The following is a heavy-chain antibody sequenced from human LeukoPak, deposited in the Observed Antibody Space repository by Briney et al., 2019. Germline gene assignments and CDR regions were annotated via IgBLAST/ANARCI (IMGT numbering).Heavy chain of an antibody. Sequence: SETLSLTCIVSGGSISSYYWSWIRQPPGRGLEWIGYIYYSGNTNYKPSLKSRVTISVDTSKNQFSLKLSSVTAADTAVYYCARGHYKEYFDYWGQGTLVTVSS. CDR2: IYYSGNT. V-gene: IGHV4-59*01. J-gene: IGHJ4*02. D-gene: IGHD4-11*01. CDR3: ARGHYKEYFDY. CDR1: GGSISSYY.